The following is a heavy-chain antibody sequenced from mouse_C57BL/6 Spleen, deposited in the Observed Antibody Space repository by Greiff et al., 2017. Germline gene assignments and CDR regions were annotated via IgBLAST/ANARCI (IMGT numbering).Heavy chain of an antibody. Sequence: EVQRVESGGGLVKPGGSLKLSCAASGFTFSDYGMHWVRQAPEKGLEWVAYISSGSSTIYYADTVKGRFPISRDNAKNTLFPQMTSRRSEDTAMYYWAKPPIYYEYDAYAMDYWGQGTSGTVSS. CDR3: AKPPIYYEYDAYAMDY. J-gene: IGHJ4*01. V-gene: IGHV5-17*01. D-gene: IGHD2-4*01. CDR1: GFTFSDYG. CDR2: ISSGSSTI.